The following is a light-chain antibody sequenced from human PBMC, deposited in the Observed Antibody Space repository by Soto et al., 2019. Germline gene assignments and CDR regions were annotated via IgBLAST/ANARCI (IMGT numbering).Light chain of an antibody. CDR3: QQRSDWPWT. J-gene: IGKJ1*01. CDR2: EAS. Sequence: VMTQSPATLSVSPGERAALSCRASQSVSTNLAWYQQKPGQAPRLLMYEASNRATGIPARFSGGGSGTDFTLTISSLEPEDFAVYYCQQRSDWPWTFGQGTKVDIK. V-gene: IGKV3-11*01. CDR1: QSVSTN.